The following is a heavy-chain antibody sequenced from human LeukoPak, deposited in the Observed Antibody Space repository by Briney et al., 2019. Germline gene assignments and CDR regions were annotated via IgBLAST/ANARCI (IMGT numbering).Heavy chain of an antibody. Sequence: GGSLRLSCAASGLTFSDYYMTWIRQAPGKGLEWVSYISSSSSIIYYADSVKGRFTISRDNAKNSLYLQMNSLRAEDTAVYYCARSVPGGTFDYWGQGTLVTVSS. V-gene: IGHV3-11*04. D-gene: IGHD2-2*01. CDR3: ARSVPGGTFDY. CDR1: GLTFSDYY. J-gene: IGHJ4*02. CDR2: ISSSSSII.